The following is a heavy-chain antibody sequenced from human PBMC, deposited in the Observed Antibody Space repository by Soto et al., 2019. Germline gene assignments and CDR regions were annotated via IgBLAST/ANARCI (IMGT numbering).Heavy chain of an antibody. J-gene: IGHJ5*02. D-gene: IGHD3-22*01. CDR3: ARDHYDSSGYYGNWFDP. CDR2: IYYSGST. CDR1: GGSISSGGYY. V-gene: IGHV4-31*03. Sequence: PSETLSLTCTVSGGSISSGGYYWSWIRQHPGKGLEWIGYIYYSGSTYYNPSLKSRVTISVDTSKNQFSLKLSSVTAADTAVYYCARDHYDSSGYYGNWFDPWGQGTLVTVSS.